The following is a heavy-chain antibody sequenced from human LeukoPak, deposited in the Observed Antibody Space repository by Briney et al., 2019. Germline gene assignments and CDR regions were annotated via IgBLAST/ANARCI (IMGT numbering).Heavy chain of an antibody. Sequence: SETLSLTCTVSGGSISSSSYYWGWIRQPPGKGLEWIGSIYYSGSTYYNPSLKSRVTISVDTSKNQFSLKLSSVTAADTAVYYCARESIAVAGQFDPWGQGTLVTVSS. J-gene: IGHJ5*02. CDR1: GGSISSSSYY. V-gene: IGHV4-39*07. CDR2: IYYSGST. D-gene: IGHD6-19*01. CDR3: ARESIAVAGQFDP.